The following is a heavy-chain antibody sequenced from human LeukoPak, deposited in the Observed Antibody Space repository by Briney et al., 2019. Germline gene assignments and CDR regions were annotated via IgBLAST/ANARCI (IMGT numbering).Heavy chain of an antibody. CDR1: GYSFTSYW. Sequence: GESLKISCKGSGYSFTSYWTGWVRQMPGKGLEWMGIIYPGDSDTRYSPSFQGQVTISADKSISTAYLQWSSLKASDTAMYYCARWYDFWSGYYRYYFDYWGQGTLVTVSS. CDR3: ARWYDFWSGYYRYYFDY. D-gene: IGHD3-3*01. V-gene: IGHV5-51*01. CDR2: IYPGDSDT. J-gene: IGHJ4*02.